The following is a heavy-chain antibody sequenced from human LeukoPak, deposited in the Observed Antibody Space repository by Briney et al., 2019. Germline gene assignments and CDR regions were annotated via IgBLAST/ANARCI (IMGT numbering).Heavy chain of an antibody. D-gene: IGHD2-2*01. Sequence: PSETLSLTCTVSGGSISDYCWNWIRQPPGKGLEWSGYIYYSGSTTYNPSLKSRVTMSVDTAKNQFSLKLRSVTAADTAVYYCARGDFCSSSNCYLRPMDVWGKGTTVTVSS. V-gene: IGHV4-59*01. CDR1: GGSISDYC. CDR3: ARGDFCSSSNCYLRPMDV. J-gene: IGHJ6*03. CDR2: IYYSGST.